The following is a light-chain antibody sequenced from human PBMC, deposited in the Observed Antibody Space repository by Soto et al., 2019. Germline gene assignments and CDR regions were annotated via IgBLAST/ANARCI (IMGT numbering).Light chain of an antibody. CDR2: GAS. J-gene: IGKJ1*01. CDR3: QQYGSSPL. Sequence: EIVLTQSPGTLSLSPGERATLSCRASQSVSSSHLAWYQQKPGQAPRLLIYGASSRATGIPDRFSGSGSGTDFTLTISRLEPGDFAVYYCQQYGSSPLFGQGTKVEIK. V-gene: IGKV3-20*01. CDR1: QSVSSSH.